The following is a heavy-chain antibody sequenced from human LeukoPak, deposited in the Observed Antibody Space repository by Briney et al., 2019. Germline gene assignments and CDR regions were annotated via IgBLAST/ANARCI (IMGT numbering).Heavy chain of an antibody. CDR2: IKQDGSEK. V-gene: IGHV3-7*01. D-gene: IGHD3-16*02. J-gene: IGHJ4*02. CDR3: ARGGDFTFGGVIVD. CDR1: GFTFSSYW. Sequence: GGSLRLSCAASGFTFSSYWMSWARQAPGKGLEWVANIKQDGSEKYYVDSVKGRFTISRDNAKNSLYLQMDSLRAEDTAVYYCARGGDFTFGGVIVDWGQGTLVTVSS.